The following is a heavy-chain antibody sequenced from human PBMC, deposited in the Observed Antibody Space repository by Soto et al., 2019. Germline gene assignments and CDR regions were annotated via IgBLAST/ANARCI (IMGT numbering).Heavy chain of an antibody. J-gene: IGHJ4*02. Sequence: PGGSLRLSCAASGFTFSSYSMNWVRQTPGTGLVWVSRISNDGSITNYADSVKGRFTISRDNAKNTLYLQMNSLRAEDTAVYYCAREPASIDYWGQGTLVTVSS. V-gene: IGHV3-74*01. CDR3: AREPASIDY. CDR1: GFTFSSYS. CDR2: ISNDGSIT.